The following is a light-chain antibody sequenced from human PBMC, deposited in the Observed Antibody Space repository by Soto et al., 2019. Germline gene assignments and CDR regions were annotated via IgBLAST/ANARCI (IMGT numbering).Light chain of an antibody. Sequence: IVVTKSPSTLSLSTGERASLSCRASQSVSSYLAWYQQKPGQAPRLLIYGASNRATGIPDRFSGSGSGTDFTLTISGLEPEDFAVYYCQQYGRSGTFGQGTKVDIK. V-gene: IGKV3-20*01. CDR1: QSVSSY. CDR3: QQYGRSGT. CDR2: GAS. J-gene: IGKJ1*01.